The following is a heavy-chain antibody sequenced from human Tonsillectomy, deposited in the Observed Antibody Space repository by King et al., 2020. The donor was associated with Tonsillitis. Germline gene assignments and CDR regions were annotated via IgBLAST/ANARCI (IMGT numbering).Heavy chain of an antibody. CDR2: IYYSGST. Sequence: QLQESGPGLVKPPETLSLTCTVSGGSISSYYWSWIRQPPGKGLEWIGYIYYSGSTNYNPSLKSRVTISVDTSKNQFSLKLSSVTAADTAVYYCARGRWGSSSYYFDYWGQGTLVTVSS. CDR1: GGSISSYY. J-gene: IGHJ4*02. CDR3: ARGRWGSSSYYFDY. D-gene: IGHD6-6*01. V-gene: IGHV4-59*01.